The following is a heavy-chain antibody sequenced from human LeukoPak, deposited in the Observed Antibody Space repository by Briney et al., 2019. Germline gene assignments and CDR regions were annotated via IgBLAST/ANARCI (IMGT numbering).Heavy chain of an antibody. CDR2: IRYDGSNK. CDR3: AKDGVEMATIKGTDY. V-gene: IGHV3-30*02. J-gene: IGHJ4*02. D-gene: IGHD5-24*01. Sequence: GGSLRLSCAASGFTFSSYGMHWVRQAPGKGLEWVAFIRYDGSNKYYADSVKGRFTISRDNSKNTLYLQMNSLRAEDTAVYYCAKDGVEMATIKGTDYWGQGTLVTVSS. CDR1: GFTFSSYG.